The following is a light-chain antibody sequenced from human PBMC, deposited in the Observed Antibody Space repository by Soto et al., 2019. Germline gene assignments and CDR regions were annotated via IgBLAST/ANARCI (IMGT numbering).Light chain of an antibody. CDR1: NSNLGAGYD. CDR2: GNR. V-gene: IGLV1-40*01. CDR3: QAYDYSLTAFV. J-gene: IGLJ3*02. Sequence: QSVLTQPPSVSGAPGQRVTISCTGNNSNLGAGYDVHWYQQLPGAAPKLVVFGNRNRPAGVPERFSGSKSGTSASLAITGLQAEDEADYYCQAYDYSLTAFVFGGGTKLTVL.